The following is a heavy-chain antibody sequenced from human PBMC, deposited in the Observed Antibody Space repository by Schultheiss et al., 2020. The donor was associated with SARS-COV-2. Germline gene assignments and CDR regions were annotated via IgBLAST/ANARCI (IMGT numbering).Heavy chain of an antibody. CDR3: ARHLYSTSGNYFYYYLGV. V-gene: IGHV4-39*01. CDR1: GGSISGYY. CDR2: MYYTGST. J-gene: IGHJ6*03. Sequence: SETLSLTCTVSGGSISGYYWGWIRQPPEKGLEWLASMYYTGSTYYNPSLKSRVTISVDRSKNQFSLKLSSVTAADTAVYYCARHLYSTSGNYFYYYLGVWGKGTTVTVSS. D-gene: IGHD2-2*01.